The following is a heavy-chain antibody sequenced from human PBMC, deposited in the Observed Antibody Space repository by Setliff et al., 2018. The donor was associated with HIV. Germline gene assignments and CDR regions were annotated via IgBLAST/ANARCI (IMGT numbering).Heavy chain of an antibody. CDR3: ARDEDGYNHFDF. CDR1: GFIFSNHD. D-gene: IGHD5-12*01. Sequence: GGSLRLSCEASGFIFSNHDFHWVRQAAAKGLEWVAAIGTGGDTYYVDSVKGRFTISRENARNSLYLQMNSLRAGDTAVYYCARDEDGYNHFDFWGQGTLVTVSS. J-gene: IGHJ4*02. CDR2: IGTGGDT. V-gene: IGHV3-13*01.